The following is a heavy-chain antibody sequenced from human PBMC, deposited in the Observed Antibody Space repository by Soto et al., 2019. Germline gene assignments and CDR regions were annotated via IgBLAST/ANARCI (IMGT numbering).Heavy chain of an antibody. CDR1: GFTFSSYW. CDR2: IKQDGSDK. V-gene: IGHV3-7*04. CDR3: ARQNKNATGKVCHGLDL. D-gene: IGHD2-8*02. J-gene: IGHJ6*02. Sequence: EVQLVESGGGLVQPGGSLRLSCAASGFTFSSYWMSWVRQAPGKGLEWVANIKQDGSDKYYVDSVKGRFTISRDNAMNSLYLQMSSMRADDPAVYSCARQNKNATGKVCHGLDLWGQGTTLTVSS.